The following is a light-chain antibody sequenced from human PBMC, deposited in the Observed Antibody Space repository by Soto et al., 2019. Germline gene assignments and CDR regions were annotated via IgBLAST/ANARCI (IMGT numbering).Light chain of an antibody. CDR3: AAWDDSLSGVV. CDR2: SNN. J-gene: IGLJ2*01. Sequence: QSVLTQPPSASGTPGQRVTISCSGSSSNIGSNYVYWYQQLPGTAPKLLIYSNNQRPSGVPDRFSGSKSGTSASLAISGLRSADEADYYCAAWDDSLSGVVFGGGTKLTGL. CDR1: SSNIGSNY. V-gene: IGLV1-47*02.